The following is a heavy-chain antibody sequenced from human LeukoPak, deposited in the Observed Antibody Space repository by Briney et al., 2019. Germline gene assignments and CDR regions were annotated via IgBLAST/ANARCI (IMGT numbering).Heavy chain of an antibody. D-gene: IGHD2-2*01. CDR3: AKDSYCSSTSCYSDGMDV. CDR2: ISYVGSNK. J-gene: IGHJ6*02. Sequence: PGRSLRLSCAASGFTFSSYGMHWVRQAPGKGLEWVAVISYVGSNKYYADSVKGRFTISRDNSKNTLYLQMNSLRAEDTAVYYCAKDSYCSSTSCYSDGMDVWGQGTTVTVSS. V-gene: IGHV3-30*18. CDR1: GFTFSSYG.